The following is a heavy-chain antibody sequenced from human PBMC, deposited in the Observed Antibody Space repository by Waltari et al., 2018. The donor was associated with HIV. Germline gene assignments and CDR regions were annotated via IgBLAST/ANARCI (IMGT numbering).Heavy chain of an antibody. V-gene: IGHV3-74*01. Sequence: EVQLVESGGGLVQPGGSLRRSCAAFGFTLRSSWMHWVRQAPGKGLVWVSRINNDGSTSYADSVKGRFTISRDNAKNTLYLQMNSLRAEDTAVYYCARDPFTNYRAFDYWGQGTLVTVSS. J-gene: IGHJ4*02. CDR2: INNDGST. CDR3: ARDPFTNYRAFDY. CDR1: GFTLRSSW. D-gene: IGHD1-7*01.